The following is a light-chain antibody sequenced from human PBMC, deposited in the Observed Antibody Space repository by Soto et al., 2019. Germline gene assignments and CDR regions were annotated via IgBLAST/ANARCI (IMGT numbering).Light chain of an antibody. CDR3: QHADSFPLIT. CDR2: AAS. V-gene: IGKV1-12*01. Sequence: DIQMTQSPSSLSASVGDRVTITCRSSGDISTWLAWYQQKPGKAPKLLIYAASSLQSGVPSRFSGSGSGTDFTLTISSLQPEDFATYYCQHADSFPLITFGQGTRLEIK. CDR1: GDISTW. J-gene: IGKJ5*01.